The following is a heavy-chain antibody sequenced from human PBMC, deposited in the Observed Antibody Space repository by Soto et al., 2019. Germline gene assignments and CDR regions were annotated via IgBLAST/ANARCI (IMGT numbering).Heavy chain of an antibody. J-gene: IGHJ4*02. V-gene: IGHV4-34*01. Sequence: SSETLSLTCAVYGGSFSGYYWSWIRQPPGKGLEWIGEINHSGSTNYNPSLKSRVTISVDTSKNQFSLKLSSVTAADTAVYYCAREGWYYDFWSGYYRGSDYWGQGTLVTVSS. CDR2: INHSGST. D-gene: IGHD3-3*01. CDR1: GGSFSGYY. CDR3: AREGWYYDFWSGYYRGSDY.